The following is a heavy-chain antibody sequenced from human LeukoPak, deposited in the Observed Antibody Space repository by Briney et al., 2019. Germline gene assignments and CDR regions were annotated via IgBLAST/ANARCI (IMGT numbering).Heavy chain of an antibody. CDR2: ISAYNGNT. CDR1: GGTFSSYA. CDR3: ARDQSSGSTYYFDY. D-gene: IGHD6-19*01. Sequence: ASVKVSCKASGGTFSSYAITWVRQAPGQGLEWMGLISAYNGNTNYAQKLQGRVTMTRDTSTSTAYMELRSLRSDDTAVYYCARDQSSGSTYYFDYWGQGTLVTVSS. V-gene: IGHV1-18*01. J-gene: IGHJ4*02.